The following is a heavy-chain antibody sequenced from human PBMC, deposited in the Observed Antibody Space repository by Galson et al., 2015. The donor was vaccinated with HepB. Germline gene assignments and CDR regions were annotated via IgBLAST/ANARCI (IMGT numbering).Heavy chain of an antibody. CDR3: ARVYFGSGSSSAYWYFDL. Sequence: SLRLSCAASGFTFTTSGMTWVRQAPGKGLEWLSYISTDSSTIYYADSVKGRFTISRDNAQNSLYLQMNSLRDEDTAVYYCARVYFGSGSSSAYWYFDLWGRGALVTVSS. J-gene: IGHJ2*01. V-gene: IGHV3-48*02. D-gene: IGHD3-10*01. CDR1: GFTFTTSG. CDR2: ISTDSSTI.